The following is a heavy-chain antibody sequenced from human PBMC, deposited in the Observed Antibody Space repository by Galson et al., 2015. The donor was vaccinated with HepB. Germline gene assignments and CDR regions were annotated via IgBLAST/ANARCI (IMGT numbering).Heavy chain of an antibody. D-gene: IGHD5-18*01. CDR3: ARTRGNSYGYVDY. V-gene: IGHV4-39*01. Sequence: TLSLTCTVSGGSIRSSSYCWGWFRQPPGKGLEWIGSICYSGSSFSNPSLESRVTISVDTSKNQFSLKLNSVTAADTAMYYCARTRGNSYGYVDYWGQGTLVTVSS. J-gene: IGHJ4*02. CDR2: ICYSGSS. CDR1: GGSIRSSSYC.